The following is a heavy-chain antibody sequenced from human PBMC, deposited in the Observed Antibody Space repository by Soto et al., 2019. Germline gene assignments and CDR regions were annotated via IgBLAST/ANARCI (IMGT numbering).Heavy chain of an antibody. J-gene: IGHJ5*02. CDR1: EYTFIHYD. V-gene: IGHV1-8*01. Sequence: QVRLEQSGAEVKKPGASVKVSCKASEYTFIHYDINWVRQATGQGLEWMGWMNPESGNTGFAQKFQGRVTMTRNTSITTAYLELSSLTSGDTAIYYCARMYGGSTLDTWGQGSLVVVSS. CDR2: MNPESGNT. D-gene: IGHD6-6*01. CDR3: ARMYGGSTLDT.